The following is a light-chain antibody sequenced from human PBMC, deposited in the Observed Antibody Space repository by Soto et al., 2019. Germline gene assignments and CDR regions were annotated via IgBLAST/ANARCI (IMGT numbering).Light chain of an antibody. CDR2: KVS. J-gene: IGKJ1*01. V-gene: IGKV2-30*02. CDR3: MQGAHWPPT. CDR1: QSLVHSDGNTY. Sequence: LNQSPPSLPATPGHPPSISCRSSQSLVHSDGNTYLNWFQQRPGQSPRRLIYKVSNRDSGIPDRFSGSGSGTDFTLEISRVEADDVGIYYCMQGAHWPPTFGQGTKVEIK.